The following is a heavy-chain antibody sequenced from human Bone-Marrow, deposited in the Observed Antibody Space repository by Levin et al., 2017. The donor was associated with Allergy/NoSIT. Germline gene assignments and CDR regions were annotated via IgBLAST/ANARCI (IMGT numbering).Heavy chain of an antibody. D-gene: IGHD3-9*01. CDR2: MSGSGGST. Sequence: GGSLRLSCAVSGFTFSSYAMSWVRQAPGKGLEWISAMSGSGGSTYYADSVKGRFTISRDNPKNTLYLQMDSLRAEDTAVYYCAKENRYLVSGPSFVEYWGQGTLVTVSS. CDR3: AKENRYLVSGPSFVEY. CDR1: GFTFSSYA. V-gene: IGHV3-23*01. J-gene: IGHJ4*02.